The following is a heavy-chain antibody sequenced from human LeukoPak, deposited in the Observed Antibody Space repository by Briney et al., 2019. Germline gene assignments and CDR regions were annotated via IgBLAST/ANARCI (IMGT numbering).Heavy chain of an antibody. Sequence: SETLSLTCTVSGGSVSSGSNCWSWIRQPPGKGLEWIGYIYYSGSTNYNPSLKSRVTISVDTSKNQFSLRLISVTAADTAVHYCARGQGFGWYYFDYWGQGTLVTVSS. CDR2: IYYSGST. CDR3: ARGQGFGWYYFDY. D-gene: IGHD6-19*01. CDR1: GGSVSSGSNC. V-gene: IGHV4-61*01. J-gene: IGHJ4*02.